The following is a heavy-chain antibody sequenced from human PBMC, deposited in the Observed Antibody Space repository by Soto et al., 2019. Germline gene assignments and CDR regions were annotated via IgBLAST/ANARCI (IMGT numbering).Heavy chain of an antibody. CDR2: INPSGGST. V-gene: IGHV1-46*01. J-gene: IGHJ5*02. CDR3: ARVLQAPYYYDSSGYPVFDP. CDR1: GYTFTSYY. Sequence: ASVKVSCKASGYTFTSYYMHWVRRARGQGLEWMGIINPSGGSTSYAQKFQGRVTMTRDTSTSTVYMELSSLRSEDTAVYYCARVLQAPYYYDSSGYPVFDPWGQGTLVTVSS. D-gene: IGHD3-22*01.